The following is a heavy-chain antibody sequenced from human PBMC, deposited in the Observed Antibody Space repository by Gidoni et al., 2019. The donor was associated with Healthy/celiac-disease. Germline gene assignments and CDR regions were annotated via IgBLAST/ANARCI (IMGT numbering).Heavy chain of an antibody. V-gene: IGHV1-8*01. D-gene: IGHD5-18*01. CDR3: ARRGGYSNYYYYGMDV. CDR2: MNPNSGNT. Sequence: QVQLVQSGAEVKKPGASVKVSCKASGYTFTSYDINWVRQATGQGLEWMGWMNPNSGNTGYAQKFQGRVTMTGNTSISTAYMELSSLRSEDTAVYYCARRGGYSNYYYYGMDVWGQGTTVTVSS. J-gene: IGHJ6*02. CDR1: GYTFTSYD.